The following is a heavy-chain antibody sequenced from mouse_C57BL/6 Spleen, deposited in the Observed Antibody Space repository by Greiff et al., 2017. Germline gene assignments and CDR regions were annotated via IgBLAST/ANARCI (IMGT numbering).Heavy chain of an antibody. CDR3: ATTYYSNGWC. D-gene: IGHD2-5*01. V-gene: IGHV14-4*01. J-gene: IGHJ3*01. CDR1: GFNIKDDY. CDR2: IDPENGDT. Sequence: VQLQQSGAELVRPGASVKLSCTASGFNIKDDYMHWVKQRPEQGLEWIGWIDPENGDTEYASKFQGKATITADTSSNTAYLQLSSLTSEDTAVYYCATTYYSNGWCGGQGTLVTVSA.